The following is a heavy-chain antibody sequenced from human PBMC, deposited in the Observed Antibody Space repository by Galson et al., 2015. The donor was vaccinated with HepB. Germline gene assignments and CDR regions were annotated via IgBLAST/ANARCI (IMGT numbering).Heavy chain of an antibody. J-gene: IGHJ4*02. CDR2: ISYDGSNK. CDR3: AREMSSGYSYGTGFDY. V-gene: IGHV3-30*04. CDR1: GFTFSSYA. Sequence: SLRLSCAASGFTFSSYAMHWVRQAPGKGLEWVAVISYDGSNKYYADSVKGRFTISRDNSKNTLYLQMNSLRAEDTAVYYCAREMSSGYSYGTGFDYWGQGTLVTVSS. D-gene: IGHD5-18*01.